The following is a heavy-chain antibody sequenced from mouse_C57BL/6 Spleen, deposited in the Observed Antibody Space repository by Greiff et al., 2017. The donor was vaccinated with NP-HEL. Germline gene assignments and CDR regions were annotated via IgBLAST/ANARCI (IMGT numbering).Heavy chain of an antibody. CDR3: AFWDSSGSAWFAY. D-gene: IGHD3-2*02. CDR2: IDPANGNT. CDR1: GFNIKNTY. J-gene: IGHJ3*01. Sequence: EVQLQESVAELVRPGASVKLSCTASGFNIKNTYMHWVKQRPEQGLEWIGRIDPANGNTKYAPKFQGKATITADTSSNTAYLQLSSLTSEDTAIYYCAFWDSSGSAWFAYWGQGTLVTVSA. V-gene: IGHV14-3*01.